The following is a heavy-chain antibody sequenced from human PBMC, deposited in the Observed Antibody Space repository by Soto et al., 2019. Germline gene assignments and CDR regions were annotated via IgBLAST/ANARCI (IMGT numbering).Heavy chain of an antibody. Sequence: EVQLVESGGGLVQPGGSLRLSCAASGFTFRSYWMSWVRQAPGKGLEWVANIKQDGSEKYYVDSVKGRFTISRDNAKNSLYLQMNSLRAEDTAVYYCARDPTVTTREEVDYWGQGTLVTVSS. CDR3: ARDPTVTTREEVDY. CDR1: GFTFRSYW. D-gene: IGHD4-17*01. CDR2: IKQDGSEK. J-gene: IGHJ4*02. V-gene: IGHV3-7*01.